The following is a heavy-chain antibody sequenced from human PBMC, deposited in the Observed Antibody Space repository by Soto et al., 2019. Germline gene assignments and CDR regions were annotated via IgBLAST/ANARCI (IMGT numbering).Heavy chain of an antibody. Sequence: ASVKVSCKASGYTFTSYDINWVRQATGQGLEWMGWMNPNSGNTGYAQKFQGRVTMTRNTSTSTAYMELSSLRSEDTAVYYCARRISGSYQESWFDPWGQGTLVTVSS. CDR2: MNPNSGNT. J-gene: IGHJ5*02. CDR3: ARRISGSYQESWFDP. CDR1: GYTFTSYD. D-gene: IGHD1-26*01. V-gene: IGHV1-8*01.